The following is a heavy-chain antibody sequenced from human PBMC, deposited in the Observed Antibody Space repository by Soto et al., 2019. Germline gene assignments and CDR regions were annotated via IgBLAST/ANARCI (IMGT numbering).Heavy chain of an antibody. J-gene: IGHJ5*02. D-gene: IGHD5-12*01. CDR1: GGTFSNYA. V-gene: IGHV1-69*15. Sequence: QVQLVQSGAQVKKPESSVKVSCKASGGTFSNYAITWVRQAPGQGLEWVGRIIPIFGTTTVAQKFQGRVTRTADASTTTANMELSGLRSDDTAVYYCAKDGGADGYFGNWLDPWGQGTLVTVSS. CDR3: AKDGGADGYFGNWLDP. CDR2: IIPIFGTT.